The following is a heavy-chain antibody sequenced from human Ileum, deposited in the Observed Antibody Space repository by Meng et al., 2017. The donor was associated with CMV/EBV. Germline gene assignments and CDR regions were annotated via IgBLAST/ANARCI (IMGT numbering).Heavy chain of an antibody. Sequence: QVQPQESGLGLVKPSQTLSLPCTVSGGSITSGNYYWSWIRQPPGRGLEWIGYFYYSGSPYYKPSLKSRVTISLDTSKNQFSLNLRSVTATDSAVYYCVRQVVAASFDYWGQGALVTVSS. D-gene: IGHD2-15*01. V-gene: IGHV4-30-4*08. CDR1: GGSITSGNYY. CDR3: VRQVVAASFDY. CDR2: FYYSGSP. J-gene: IGHJ4*02.